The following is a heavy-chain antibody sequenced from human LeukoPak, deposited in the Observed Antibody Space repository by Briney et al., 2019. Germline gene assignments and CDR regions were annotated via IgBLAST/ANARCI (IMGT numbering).Heavy chain of an antibody. CDR1: GGSFSGYY. Sequence: SETLSLTCAVYGGSFSGYYWSWIRQPPGKGLEWIGEINHSGSTNYNPSLKSRVTISVDTSKNQFSLKLSSVTAADTAVYYCARGFTPHWSGYSWDYWGQGTLVTVSS. D-gene: IGHD3-3*01. CDR2: INHSGST. CDR3: ARGFTPHWSGYSWDY. J-gene: IGHJ4*02. V-gene: IGHV4-34*01.